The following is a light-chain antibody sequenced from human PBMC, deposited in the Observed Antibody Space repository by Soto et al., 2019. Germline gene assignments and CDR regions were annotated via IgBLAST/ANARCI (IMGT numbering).Light chain of an antibody. J-gene: IGKJ2*01. CDR2: GAS. V-gene: IGKV3-15*01. Sequence: EIVMTQSPATLSVSPGDRATLSCRASQSVSSNLAWYQQKPGQAPRLLIYGASTRATGIPARFSGSGSGTEFTLTISSLQSEDFAVYYCHQYNNVPDTFGQGTKLEIK. CDR3: HQYNNVPDT. CDR1: QSVSSN.